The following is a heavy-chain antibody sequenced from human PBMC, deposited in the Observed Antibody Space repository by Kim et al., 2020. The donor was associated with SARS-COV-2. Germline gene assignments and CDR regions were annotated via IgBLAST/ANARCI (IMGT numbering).Heavy chain of an antibody. D-gene: IGHD3-22*01. CDR3: AKDGNYDSSGSQYYFDY. V-gene: IGHV3-43*01. J-gene: IGHJ4*02. Sequence: VKGRFTTTRDNSKNSLYLQMNSLRTEDTALYYCAKDGNYDSSGSQYYFDYWGQGTLVTVSS.